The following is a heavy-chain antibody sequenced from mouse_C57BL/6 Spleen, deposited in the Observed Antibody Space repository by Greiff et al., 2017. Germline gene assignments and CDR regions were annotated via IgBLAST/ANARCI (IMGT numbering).Heavy chain of an antibody. J-gene: IGHJ2*01. CDR3: ARSTVTTLLGYFDY. Sequence: VQLQQPGAELVRPGSSVKLSCKASGYTFTSYWMHWVKQRPIQGLEWIGNIDPSDSEPHYNQKFKDKATLTVDKSSSTAYMQLSSLTSEDSAVYYCARSTVTTLLGYFDYWGQGTTLTVSS. D-gene: IGHD2-2*01. CDR2: IDPSDSEP. V-gene: IGHV1-52*01. CDR1: GYTFTSYW.